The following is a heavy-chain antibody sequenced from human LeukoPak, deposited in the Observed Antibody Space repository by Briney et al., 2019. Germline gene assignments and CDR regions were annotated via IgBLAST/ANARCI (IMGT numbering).Heavy chain of an antibody. Sequence: GGSLRLSCAASGFTFSIYGIHWVHQAPGKGLEWVAFIRYDGSNKYYADSVKGRFTISRDNSKNTLYLQMNSLRPEGTAVYYCAKDPDCSSTNCYYSPYYMDVWDKGTTVTVSS. CDR1: GFTFSIYG. CDR3: AKDPDCSSTNCYYSPYYMDV. V-gene: IGHV3-30*02. J-gene: IGHJ6*03. CDR2: IRYDGSNK. D-gene: IGHD2-2*01.